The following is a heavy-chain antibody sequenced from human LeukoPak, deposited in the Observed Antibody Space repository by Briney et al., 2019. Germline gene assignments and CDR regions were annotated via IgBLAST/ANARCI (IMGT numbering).Heavy chain of an antibody. J-gene: IGHJ5*02. CDR3: ARVVGAVAGNWFDP. V-gene: IGHV1-8*01. CDR1: GYTFTSYV. CDR2: MNPNTGNT. D-gene: IGHD6-19*01. Sequence: ASVKVSCKASGYTFTSYVIHWVRQATGQGLEWMGWMNPNTGNTVYAQKFQGRVTMARDTSISTAYMELSRLRSDDTAVYYCARVVGAVAGNWFDPWGQGTLVTVSS.